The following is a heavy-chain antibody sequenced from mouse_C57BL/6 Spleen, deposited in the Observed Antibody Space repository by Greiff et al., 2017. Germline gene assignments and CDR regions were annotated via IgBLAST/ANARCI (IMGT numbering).Heavy chain of an antibody. J-gene: IGHJ3*01. CDR2: INYDGSST. CDR1: GFTFSDYY. Sequence: EVKLVESEGGLVQPGSSMKLSCTASGFTFSDYYMAWVRQVPEKGLEWVANINYDGSSTYYLDSLKSRFIISRDNAKNILYLQMSSLKSEDTATYYCARVGAGGLAYWGQGTLVTVSA. V-gene: IGHV5-16*01. CDR3: ARVGAGGLAY.